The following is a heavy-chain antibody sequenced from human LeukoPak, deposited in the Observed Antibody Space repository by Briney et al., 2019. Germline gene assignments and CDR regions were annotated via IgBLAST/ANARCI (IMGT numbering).Heavy chain of an antibody. CDR3: ARDRDGVNWFDP. CDR2: ISSSSSYI. CDR1: GFTFSSYS. V-gene: IGHV3-21*01. Sequence: GGSLRLSSAASGFTFSSYSMNWVRQAPGKGLEWVSSISSSSSYIYYADSVKGRFTISRDNAKNSLYLQMNSLRAEDTAVYYCARDRDGVNWFDPWGQGTLVTVSS. D-gene: IGHD3-10*01. J-gene: IGHJ5*02.